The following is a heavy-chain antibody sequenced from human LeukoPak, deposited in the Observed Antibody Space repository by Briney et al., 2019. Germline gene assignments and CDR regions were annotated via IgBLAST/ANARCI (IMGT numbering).Heavy chain of an antibody. V-gene: IGHV3-21*01. CDR3: ARDLVVVAATRPDY. CDR2: ISSSSSYI. J-gene: IGHJ4*02. D-gene: IGHD2-15*01. CDR1: GFTFSSYS. Sequence: GGSLRLSCAASGFTFSSYSMNWVRQAPGKGLEWVSSISSSSSYIYYADSVKGRFTISRGNAKNSLYLQMNSLRAEDTAVYYCARDLVVVAATRPDYWGQGTLVTVSS.